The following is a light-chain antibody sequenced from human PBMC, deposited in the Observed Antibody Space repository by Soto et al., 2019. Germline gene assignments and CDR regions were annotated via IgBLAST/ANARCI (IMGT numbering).Light chain of an antibody. CDR3: QQYNDYSWT. V-gene: IGKV1-5*03. CDR1: QSISAW. J-gene: IGKJ1*01. Sequence: DIQMIQSPSTLSASVGDSVSINCRASQSISAWLAWYQQKPGKAPRLLIYKASTLEIGVPSRFSGSGSGTEFTLTISSLQPDDVAIYYCQQYNDYSWTFGQGTKVDIK. CDR2: KAS.